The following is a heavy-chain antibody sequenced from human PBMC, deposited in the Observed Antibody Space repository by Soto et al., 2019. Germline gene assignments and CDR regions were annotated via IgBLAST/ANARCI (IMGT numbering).Heavy chain of an antibody. CDR3: ARIESITIFVFDP. D-gene: IGHD3-3*01. V-gene: IGHV4-30-4*01. J-gene: IGHJ5*02. CDR1: GGSISSGDYY. Sequence: SETLSLTCTVSGGSISSGDYYWSWIRQPPGKGLEWIGYIYYSGSTYYNPSLKSRVTISVDTSKNQFSLKLSSVTAADTAVYYCARIESITIFVFDPWGQGALVTVSS. CDR2: IYYSGST.